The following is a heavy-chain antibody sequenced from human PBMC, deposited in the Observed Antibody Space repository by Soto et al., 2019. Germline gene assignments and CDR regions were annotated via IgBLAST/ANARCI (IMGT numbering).Heavy chain of an antibody. Sequence: PGGSLRLSCAASGFTFSSYGMHWVRQAPGKGLEWVAVIWYDGSNKYYADSVKGRFTISRDNSKNTLCLQMNSLRAEDTAVYYCARDIPSYSSSWGYYYYGMDVWGQGTTVTVSS. CDR2: IWYDGSNK. CDR3: ARDIPSYSSSWGYYYYGMDV. CDR1: GFTFSSYG. J-gene: IGHJ6*02. D-gene: IGHD6-13*01. V-gene: IGHV3-33*01.